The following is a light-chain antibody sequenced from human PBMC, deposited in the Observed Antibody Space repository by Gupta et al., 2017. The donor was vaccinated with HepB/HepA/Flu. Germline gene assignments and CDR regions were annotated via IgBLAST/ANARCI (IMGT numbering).Light chain of an antibody. Sequence: QSALTQPASVSGSPGQSITISCTGTSSDVGAYEYVSWYQQHPGKAPKLIIKDVTDRPAGISTRFSASKSGNTASLTISGLQAEDEADYYYSSYTSTSTYVFGTGTELTVL. CDR2: DVT. CDR3: SSYTSTSTYV. V-gene: IGLV2-14*03. J-gene: IGLJ1*01. CDR1: SSDVGAYEY.